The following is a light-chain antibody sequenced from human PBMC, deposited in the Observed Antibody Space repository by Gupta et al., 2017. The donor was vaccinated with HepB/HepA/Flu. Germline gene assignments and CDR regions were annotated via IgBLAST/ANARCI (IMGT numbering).Light chain of an antibody. V-gene: IGKV3-20*01. CDR2: DAS. Sequence: EIVFTQVPATLSLSAGERATLSCRASQSVSSSSLAWYQQKPCQSPRLLISDASDSATGIPERFSGSGCGTDFTLTISSLEPEDFAVYYCQQYGSCPYNFGQGTKVEIK. CDR3: QQYGSCPYN. J-gene: IGKJ2*01. CDR1: QSVSSSS.